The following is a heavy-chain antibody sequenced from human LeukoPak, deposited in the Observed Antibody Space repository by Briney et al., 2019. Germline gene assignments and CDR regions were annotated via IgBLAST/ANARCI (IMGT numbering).Heavy chain of an antibody. CDR3: AREYGSGSPYYYYGMDV. Sequence: SETLSLTCTVSGGSISSYYWSWIRQPPGKGLEWIGYIYYSGSTNYNPSLKSRVTMSVDTSKNQFSLKLCSVTAADTAVYYCAREYGSGSPYYYYGMDVWGQGTTVTVSS. CDR1: GGSISSYY. J-gene: IGHJ6*02. CDR2: IYYSGST. D-gene: IGHD3-10*01. V-gene: IGHV4-59*01.